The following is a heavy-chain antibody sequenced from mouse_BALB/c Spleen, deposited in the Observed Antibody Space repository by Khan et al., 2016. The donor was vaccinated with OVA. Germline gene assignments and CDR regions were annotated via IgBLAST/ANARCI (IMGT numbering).Heavy chain of an antibody. CDR1: GHTFTNYG. V-gene: IGHV9-3-1*01. CDR3: ARPPYCSYAMDN. D-gene: IGHD2-10*01. Sequence: QIQLVQSGPELKKPGETVKISCKASGHTFTNYGMNWVKQAPGKGLKWMGWINTYTGEPTYADDFNGRFAFSLETSANTAYLQIINLKNEDTATYVGARPPYCSYAMDNWGQGTSVTVSS. CDR2: INTYTGEP. J-gene: IGHJ4*01.